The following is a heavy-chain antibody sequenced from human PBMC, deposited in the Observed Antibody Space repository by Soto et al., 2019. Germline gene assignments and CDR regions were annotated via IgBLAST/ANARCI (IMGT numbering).Heavy chain of an antibody. V-gene: IGHV4-59*08. CDR1: GGSISSYY. CDR2: IYYSGST. CDR3: ARNAYPDYGSFDY. D-gene: IGHD4-17*01. Sequence: QVQLQESGPGLVKPSETLSLTCTVSGGSISSYYWTWIRQPPGKGLEWIGYIYYSGSTNYNPSLKSRVTISVDTSKNQFPLKLSSVNAADTAVYYCARNAYPDYGSFDYWGQGTLVTVSS. J-gene: IGHJ4*02.